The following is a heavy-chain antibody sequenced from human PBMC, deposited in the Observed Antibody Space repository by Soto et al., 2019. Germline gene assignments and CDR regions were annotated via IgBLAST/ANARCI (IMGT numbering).Heavy chain of an antibody. CDR2: MSPDGSDT. CDR1: GFTFTSHW. D-gene: IGHD1-20*01. Sequence: EVQLVESGGGLVQPGGSLRLSCAASGFTFTSHWLHWVRQAPGEGLVWVSRMSPDGSDTKFADSVKGRFTISRDNAKITLYLDMNSLRAEDTGVYYCAIPNTNVYSAFDTWGQGTMVTVSS. V-gene: IGHV3-74*03. CDR3: AIPNTNVYSAFDT. J-gene: IGHJ3*02.